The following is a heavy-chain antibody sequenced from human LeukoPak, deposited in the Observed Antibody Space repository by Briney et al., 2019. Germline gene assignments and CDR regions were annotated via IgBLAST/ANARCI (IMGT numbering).Heavy chain of an antibody. Sequence: PGGSLRLSVRHPRFTFSRYCSHGVRQAPGKGLVWVSRIKSDGITNYADSVKGRFTTSRDNAKNTVSLQMNSVVAEDKRVYYCARASSELGGYYPEYCRHWGQGTLVTVSS. CDR1: RFTFSRYC. CDR3: ARASSELGGYYPEYCRH. D-gene: IGHD3-22*01. CDR2: IKSDGIT. V-gene: IGHV3-74*01. J-gene: IGHJ1*01.